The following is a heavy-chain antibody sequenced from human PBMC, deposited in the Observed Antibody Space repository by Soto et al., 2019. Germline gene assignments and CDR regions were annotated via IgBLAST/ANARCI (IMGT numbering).Heavy chain of an antibody. Sequence: SLRLSCAASGYTFSNAWMTWVRKDPGKGLEWVGRIKSKTDGGTTDYAAPVKGRFTISRDDSKNTLYLQMNSLKTEDTAVYYCTTDSSTTVTTPSYYYGMDVWGQGTTVTVSS. CDR2: IKSKTDGGTT. J-gene: IGHJ6*02. CDR1: GYTFSNAW. CDR3: TTDSSTTVTTPSYYYGMDV. V-gene: IGHV3-15*07. D-gene: IGHD4-17*01.